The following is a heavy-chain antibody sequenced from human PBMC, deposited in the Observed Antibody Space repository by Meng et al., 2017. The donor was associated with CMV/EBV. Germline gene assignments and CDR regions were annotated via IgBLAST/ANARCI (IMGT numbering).Heavy chain of an antibody. J-gene: IGHJ5*02. D-gene: IGHD2-2*01. CDR3: ARQEAFTSPNWFDP. CDR1: GCCSCSIRYD. Sequence: SGCCSCSIRYDCGSIRKPPGKGLEWFGNIYYSGCTYYDPSLKSRVTISLDTSKNQFTLKLSSVTAADTYVYYCARQEAFTSPNWFDPWGQGTLVTVSS. V-gene: IGHV4-39*06. CDR2: IYYSGCT.